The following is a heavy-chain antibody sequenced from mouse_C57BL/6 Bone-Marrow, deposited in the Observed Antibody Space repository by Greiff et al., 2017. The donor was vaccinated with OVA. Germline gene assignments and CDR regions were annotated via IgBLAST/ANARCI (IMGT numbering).Heavy chain of an antibody. V-gene: IGHV6-3*01. Sequence: EVKLQESGGGLVQPGGSMKLSCVASGFTFSNYWMNWVRQSPEKGLEWVAQIRLKSDNYATHYAESVKGRFTISRDDSKSSVYLQMNNLRAEDTGIYYCTGLYYYGSSYVDFDVWGTGTTVTVSS. CDR3: TGLYYYGSSYVDFDV. CDR1: GFTFSNYW. J-gene: IGHJ1*03. CDR2: IRLKSDNYAT. D-gene: IGHD1-1*01.